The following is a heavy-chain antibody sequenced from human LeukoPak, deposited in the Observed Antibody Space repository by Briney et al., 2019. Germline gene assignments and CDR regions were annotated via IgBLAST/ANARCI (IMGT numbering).Heavy chain of an antibody. CDR3: ARDLGKNYGSGSYYKTPWY. CDR1: GYTFTSYG. Sequence: ASVKVSCKASGYTFTSYGISWVRQAPGQGHEWMGWISAYNGNTNYAQKLQGRVTMTTDTSTSTAYMELRSLRSDDTAVYYCARDLGKNYGSGSYYKTPWYWGQGTLVTVSS. D-gene: IGHD3-10*01. V-gene: IGHV1-18*04. CDR2: ISAYNGNT. J-gene: IGHJ4*02.